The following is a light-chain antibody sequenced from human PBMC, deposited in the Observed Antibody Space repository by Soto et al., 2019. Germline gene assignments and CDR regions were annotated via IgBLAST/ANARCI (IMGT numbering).Light chain of an antibody. CDR3: QQSYSPPYT. Sequence: DIQMTQSPSSLSASVGDRVTITCRASQTINSHLNWYQQKPGTVPKVLLYGASTLQSGVPPRFSGSGSGTEFTLSISSLQPEDFATYHCQQSYSPPYTFGQGTRLEI. CDR1: QTINSH. CDR2: GAS. V-gene: IGKV1-39*01. J-gene: IGKJ2*01.